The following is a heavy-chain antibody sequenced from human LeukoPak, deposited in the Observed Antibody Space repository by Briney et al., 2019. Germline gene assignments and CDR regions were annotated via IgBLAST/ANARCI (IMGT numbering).Heavy chain of an antibody. J-gene: IGHJ4*02. CDR2: FDPEDGET. CDR3: AINHPYSSSWYRYVYYFDY. CDR1: GYTLTELS. D-gene: IGHD6-13*01. V-gene: IGHV1-24*01. Sequence: EASVKVSCKVSGYTLTELSMHWVRQAPGKGLEWMGGFDPEDGETIYAQKFQGRVTMTRNTSISTAYMELSGLRSEDTAVYYCAINHPYSSSWYRYVYYFDYWGQGTLVTVSS.